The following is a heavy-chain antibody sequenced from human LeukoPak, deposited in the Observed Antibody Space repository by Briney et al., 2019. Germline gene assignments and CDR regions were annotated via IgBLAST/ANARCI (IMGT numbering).Heavy chain of an antibody. D-gene: IGHD2-21*01. CDR2: INPNRGGT. J-gene: IGHJ6*03. CDR1: GYTFTVYY. CDR3: AIGGPPEHTYYYYYMDV. Sequence: PSVTLSFTCTGYTFTVYYMHWVRQAPGQRPGWMGWINPNRGGTNYAQKFQGRVTMTRDTSISTAYMELCRLRSDDTAVYYCAIGGPPEHTYYYYYMDVWGKGTTVTVSS. V-gene: IGHV1-2*02.